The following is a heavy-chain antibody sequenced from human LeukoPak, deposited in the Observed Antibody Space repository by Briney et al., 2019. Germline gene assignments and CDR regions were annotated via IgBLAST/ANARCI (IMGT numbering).Heavy chain of an antibody. Sequence: PSETLSLTCTVSGGSISSGSYYWSWIRQPAGKGLEWIGRIYTSGSTNYNPSLKSRVTISVDTSKNQFSLKLSSVTAADTAVYYCARHLGALIVGAFDIWGQGTMVTVSS. V-gene: IGHV4-61*02. D-gene: IGHD3-22*01. CDR1: GGSISSGSYY. CDR2: IYTSGST. CDR3: ARHLGALIVGAFDI. J-gene: IGHJ3*02.